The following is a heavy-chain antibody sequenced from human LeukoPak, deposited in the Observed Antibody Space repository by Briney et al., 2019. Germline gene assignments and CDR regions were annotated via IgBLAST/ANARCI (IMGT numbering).Heavy chain of an antibody. CDR1: GFTFSSYS. V-gene: IGHV3-21*01. Sequence: GGSLRLSCAASGFTFSSYSMNWVRQAPGKGLEWVSSISSSSSYIYYADSVKGRFTISRDNAKNSLNLQMNSLRAEDTAVYYCAREAKRVTTVDYWGQGTLVTVSS. CDR2: ISSSSSYI. J-gene: IGHJ4*02. CDR3: AREAKRVTTVDY. D-gene: IGHD4-17*01.